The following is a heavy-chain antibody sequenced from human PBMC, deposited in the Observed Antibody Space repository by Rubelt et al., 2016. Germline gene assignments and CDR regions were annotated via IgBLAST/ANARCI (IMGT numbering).Heavy chain of an antibody. CDR1: GDSISGSSYY. V-gene: IGHV4-39*01. J-gene: IGHJ4*02. CDR3: ARGLVACGGDCPEEYFDY. Sequence: QVQLQESGPGLVKPSETLSLSCTVSGDSISGSSYYWGWIRQPPGKGLEWIGNIYYTGNTNYNPSLPRRVIMSVDTSKNQFFLRLTSVTAADTAVYYCARGLVACGGDCPEEYFDYWGQGTLVTVSS. CDR2: IYYTGNT. D-gene: IGHD2-21*02.